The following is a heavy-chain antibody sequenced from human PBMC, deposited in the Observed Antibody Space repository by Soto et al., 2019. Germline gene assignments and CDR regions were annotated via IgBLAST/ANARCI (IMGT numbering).Heavy chain of an antibody. Sequence: ASVKVSCKASGYTFTSYAMHWVRQAPGQRLEWMGWINAGNGNTKYSQKFQGRVTITRDTSASTAYMELSSLRSEDTAVYYCARDNTSTIQIFGVVIMGKWFDPWGQGTLVTVSS. J-gene: IGHJ5*02. D-gene: IGHD3-3*01. CDR1: GYTFTSYA. V-gene: IGHV1-3*01. CDR2: INAGNGNT. CDR3: ARDNTSTIQIFGVVIMGKWFDP.